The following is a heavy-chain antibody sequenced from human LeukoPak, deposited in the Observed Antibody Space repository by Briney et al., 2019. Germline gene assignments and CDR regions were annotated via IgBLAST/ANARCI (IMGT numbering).Heavy chain of an antibody. Sequence: SETLSLTCTVSGGSISSYYWSWIRQPPGKGLEWIGYIYYSGSTNYNPSLKSRVTISVDTSKNQFSLKLSSVTAADTAVYYCARVRTCYYDSSGYYLDYWGQGTLVTVSS. CDR1: GGSISSYY. D-gene: IGHD3-22*01. CDR2: IYYSGST. V-gene: IGHV4-59*12. CDR3: ARVRTCYYDSSGYYLDY. J-gene: IGHJ4*02.